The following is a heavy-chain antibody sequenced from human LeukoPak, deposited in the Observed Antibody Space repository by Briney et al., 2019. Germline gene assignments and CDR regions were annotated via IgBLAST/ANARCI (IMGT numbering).Heavy chain of an antibody. J-gene: IGHJ1*01. D-gene: IGHD2-2*01. Sequence: PGGSLRLSCAASGFTFTSYAMSWVRQAPGKGLEWVSGSSGSGGSTYYADSVKGRFTISRDNSKNTLYLQMNSLRAEDTAVYYCAKDAADCSSTSRSHGGAEYFQHWGQGTLVTVSS. CDR2: SSGSGGST. CDR3: AKDAADCSSTSRSHGGAEYFQH. CDR1: GFTFTSYA. V-gene: IGHV3-23*01.